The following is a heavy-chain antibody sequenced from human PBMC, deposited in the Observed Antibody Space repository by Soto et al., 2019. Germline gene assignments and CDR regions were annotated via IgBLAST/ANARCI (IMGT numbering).Heavy chain of an antibody. V-gene: IGHV3-48*03. CDR1: GFTFSSYE. J-gene: IGHJ4*02. CDR2: ISSSGSTI. D-gene: IGHD6-19*01. Sequence: EVQLVESGGGLVQPGGSLRLSCAASGFTFSSYEMNWVRQAPGKGLEWVSYISSSGSTIYYADSVKGRFTISGDNAKKPLYLQINSLRAEDTAVYYCARGQYSSGGGYFDYWGQETLVTVSS. CDR3: ARGQYSSGGGYFDY.